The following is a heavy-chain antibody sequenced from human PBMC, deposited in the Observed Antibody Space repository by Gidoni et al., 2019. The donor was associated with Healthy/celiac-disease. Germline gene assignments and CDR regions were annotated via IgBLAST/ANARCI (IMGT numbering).Heavy chain of an antibody. CDR3: ARVWGSQGRFGGAFDI. J-gene: IGHJ3*02. Sequence: QVPLVESGGGVVQPGRSLRLSCAASGFPFSSYAMHWVRQAPGKGLEWVAVLSDDGSNKYYADSVKGRFTISRDNSKNTLYLQMNSLRAEDTAVYYCARVWGSQGRFGGAFDIWGQGTMVTVSS. V-gene: IGHV3-30*04. D-gene: IGHD3-10*01. CDR2: LSDDGSNK. CDR1: GFPFSSYA.